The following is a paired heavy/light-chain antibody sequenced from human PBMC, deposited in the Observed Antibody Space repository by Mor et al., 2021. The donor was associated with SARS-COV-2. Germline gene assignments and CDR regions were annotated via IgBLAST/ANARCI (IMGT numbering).Light chain of an antibody. Sequence: DIQLTQSPSFLSASVGDRVTITCRASQGISSYLAWYQQKPGKAPKLLIYAASTLQSGVPSRFSGSGSGTEFTLTISSLQPEDFATYYCQQLNSYSYTFGQGTKLEIK. V-gene: IGKV1-9*01. CDR3: QQLNSYSYT. CDR1: QGISSY. J-gene: IGKJ2*01. CDR2: AAS.
Heavy chain of an antibody. CDR1: GYTFTSYA. D-gene: IGHD6-19*01. V-gene: IGHV1-3*01. Sequence: QVQLVQSGAEVKKPGASGKVSCKASGYTFTSYAMHWVRQAPGQRLEWMGWINAGNGNTKSSQRFQGRVTITRDTSASTTYMQLSSLRSEDTAVYYCAREVAVAGHFDYWGQGTLVTVSS. CDR3: AREVAVAGHFDY. CDR2: INAGNGNT. J-gene: IGHJ4*02.